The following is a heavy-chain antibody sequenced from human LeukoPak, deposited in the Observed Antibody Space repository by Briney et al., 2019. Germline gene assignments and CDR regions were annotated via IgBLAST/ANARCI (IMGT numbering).Heavy chain of an antibody. CDR2: INHSGST. V-gene: IGHV4-34*01. D-gene: IGHD3-22*01. CDR1: GGSFSGYY. CDR3: ARGLGGYYYDSSGYLSHYYFDY. J-gene: IGHJ4*02. Sequence: PSETLSLTCAVYGGSFSGYYWSWIRQPPGKGLEWIGEINHSGSTNYNPSLKSRVTISVDTSKNQFSPKLSSVTAADTAVYYCARGLGGYYYDSSGYLSHYYFDYWGQGTLVTVSS.